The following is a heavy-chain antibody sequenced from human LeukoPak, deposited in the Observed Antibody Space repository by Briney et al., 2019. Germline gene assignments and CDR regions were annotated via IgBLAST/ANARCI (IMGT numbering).Heavy chain of an antibody. J-gene: IGHJ3*02. CDR1: GFTFNSYA. CDR2: INQDGSEK. D-gene: IGHD3-22*01. V-gene: IGHV3-7*04. CDR3: ARESDSSGFGAFDI. Sequence: GGSLRLSCAASGFTFNSYAMSWVRQAPGKGLEWVANINQDGSEKYYVDSVKGRFTISRDNAKNSLYLQMNSLRAEDTAVYYCARESDSSGFGAFDIWGQGTMVTFSS.